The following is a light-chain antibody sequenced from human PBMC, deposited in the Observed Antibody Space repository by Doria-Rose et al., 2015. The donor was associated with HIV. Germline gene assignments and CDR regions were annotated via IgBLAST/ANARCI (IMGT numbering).Light chain of an antibody. J-gene: IGKJ1*01. V-gene: IGKV3-20*01. CDR2: DGS. CDR1: QSFSSTY. CDR3: HQYGTSWT. Sequence: TQSPRTLSLSPGERATLSCRASQSFSSTYLAWYQQKPGQAPSLLIYDGSTRATGIPDRFSASGSETDFTLTINRLEPEDFALYYCHQYGTSWTFGQGTKVEI.